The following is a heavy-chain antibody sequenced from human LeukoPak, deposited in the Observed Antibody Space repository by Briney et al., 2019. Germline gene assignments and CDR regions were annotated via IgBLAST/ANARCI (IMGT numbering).Heavy chain of an antibody. Sequence: GGSLRLSCAAPGFTFSSYSMNWVRQAPGKGLEWVSSISSSGTYVYYADSVKGRFTISRDNAKNSLSLQMNSLRADDAAVYYCARASSKHLAGYLPDGFDIWGQGTMVTVSS. V-gene: IGHV3-21*01. D-gene: IGHD3-9*01. J-gene: IGHJ3*02. CDR2: ISSSGTYV. CDR3: ARASSKHLAGYLPDGFDI. CDR1: GFTFSSYS.